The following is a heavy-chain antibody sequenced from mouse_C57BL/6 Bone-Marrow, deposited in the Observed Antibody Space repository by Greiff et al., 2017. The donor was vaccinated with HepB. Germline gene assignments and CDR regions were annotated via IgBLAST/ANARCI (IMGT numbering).Heavy chain of an antibody. Sequence: LVESGPELVKPGASVKISCKASGYAFSSSWMNWVKQRPGKGLEWIGRIYPGDGDTNYNGKFKGKATLTADKSSSTAYMQLSSLTSEDSAVYFCARFPFYYGSSYGYFDVWGTGTTVTVSS. CDR2: IYPGDGDT. CDR3: ARFPFYYGSSYGYFDV. V-gene: IGHV1-82*01. CDR1: GYAFSSSW. J-gene: IGHJ1*03. D-gene: IGHD1-1*01.